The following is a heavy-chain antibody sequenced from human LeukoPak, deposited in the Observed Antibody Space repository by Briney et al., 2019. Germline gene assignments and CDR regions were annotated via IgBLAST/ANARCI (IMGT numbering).Heavy chain of an antibody. CDR2: MNPNSGNT. CDR1: GYTFTSYD. CDR3: ARSGPGGAPLDY. J-gene: IGHJ4*02. V-gene: IGHV1-8*01. Sequence: ASVKVSCKASGYTFTSYDINWVRQATGQGLEWMGWMNPNSGNTGYAQKFQGRVTITADESTSTAYMELSSLRSEDTAVYYCARSGPGGAPLDYWGQGTLVTVSS. D-gene: IGHD1-1*01.